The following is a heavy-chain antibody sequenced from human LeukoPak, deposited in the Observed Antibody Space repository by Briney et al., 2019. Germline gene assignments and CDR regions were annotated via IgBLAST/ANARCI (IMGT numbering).Heavy chain of an antibody. D-gene: IGHD3-10*01. J-gene: IGHJ4*02. V-gene: IGHV3-30-3*02. CDR2: ISYDGSNK. CDR1: GFTFSSYA. CDR3: AKYILWFGGSFV. Sequence: GGSLRLSCAASGFTFSSYAMHWVRQAPGKGLEWVAVISYDGSNKYYADSVKGRFTISRDNSKNTLYLQMNSLRAEDTAVYYCAKYILWFGGSFVWGQGTLVTVSS.